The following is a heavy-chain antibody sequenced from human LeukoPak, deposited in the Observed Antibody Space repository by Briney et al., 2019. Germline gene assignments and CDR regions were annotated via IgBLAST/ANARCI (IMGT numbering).Heavy chain of an antibody. J-gene: IGHJ4*02. CDR1: GGSISSYY. D-gene: IGHD2-21*01. CDR2: IYYSGST. V-gene: IGHV4-59*12. CDR3: ASGGALIATLAY. Sequence: SETLSPTCTVSGGSISSYYWSWIRQPPGKGLEWIGYIYYSGSTNYNPSLKSRVIISLDTSKNKFSLKLSSVTAADTAVYYCASGGALIATLAYWGQGTLVTVSS.